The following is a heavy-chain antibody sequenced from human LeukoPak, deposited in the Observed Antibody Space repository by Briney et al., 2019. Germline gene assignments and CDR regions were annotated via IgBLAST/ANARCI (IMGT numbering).Heavy chain of an antibody. Sequence: SETLSLTCTVSGGSISSYYWSWIRQPAGKGLEWIGRIYTSGSTNYNPSLKSRVTMSVDTSKNQFSLKLSSVTAADTAVYYCARDRRSITMVRGVAPAFDIWGQGTMVTVSS. CDR2: IYTSGST. CDR1: GGSISSYY. D-gene: IGHD3-10*01. V-gene: IGHV4-4*07. J-gene: IGHJ3*02. CDR3: ARDRRSITMVRGVAPAFDI.